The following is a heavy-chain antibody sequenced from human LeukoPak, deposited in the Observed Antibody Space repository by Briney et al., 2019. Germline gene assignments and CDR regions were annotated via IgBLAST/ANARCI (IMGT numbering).Heavy chain of an antibody. V-gene: IGHV1-3*01. CDR2: INAGNGDT. CDR1: GYTFTSYA. CDR3: ARDRGGTGDFDY. D-gene: IGHD1-1*01. J-gene: IGHJ4*02. Sequence: GASVKVSCKASGYTFTSYAMHWVRRAPGQRLEWMGWINAGNGDTKYSQKFQGRVTIARDTSASTAYMELGSLRSEDTAVYYCARDRGGTGDFDYWGQGTLVTVSS.